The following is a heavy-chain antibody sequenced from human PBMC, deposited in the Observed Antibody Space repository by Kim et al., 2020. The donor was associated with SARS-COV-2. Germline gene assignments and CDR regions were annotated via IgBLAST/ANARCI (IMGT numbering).Heavy chain of an antibody. V-gene: IGHV1-69*13. Sequence: SVKVSCKASGGTFSSYAISWVRQAPGQGLEWMGGIIPIFGTANYAQKFQGRVTITADESTSTAYMELSSLRSEDTAVYYCANADDILRYFDWSLGLDVWGQGTTVTVSS. CDR1: GGTFSSYA. CDR3: ANADDILRYFDWSLGLDV. J-gene: IGHJ6*02. D-gene: IGHD3-9*01. CDR2: IIPIFGTA.